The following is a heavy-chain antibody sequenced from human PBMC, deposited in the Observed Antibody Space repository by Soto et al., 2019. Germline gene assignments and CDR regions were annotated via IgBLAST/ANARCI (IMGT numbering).Heavy chain of an antibody. CDR1: GFTFSSYD. V-gene: IGHV3-13*04. J-gene: IGHJ6*02. D-gene: IGHD1-26*01. CDR2: IGTAGDT. CDR3: ANGPVVGANYKYYDMDV. Sequence: GGSLRLSCSASGFTFSSYDMHWVRQGPGKGLEWVSAIGTAGDTNYAGSVKGRFTISRDNSKNTLYLQMDNLRAEDTAHYFCANGPVVGANYKYYDMDVWGRGTTVTVSS.